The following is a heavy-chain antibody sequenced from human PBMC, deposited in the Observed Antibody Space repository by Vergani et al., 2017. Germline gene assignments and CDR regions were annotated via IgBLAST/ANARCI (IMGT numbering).Heavy chain of an antibody. Sequence: EVQLVESGGGLVQPGRSLRLSCAASGFTFSNAWMSWVRQAPGKGLEWVGRIKSKTDGGTTDYAAPVKGRFTISRDDSKNTLYLQMNSLKTEDTAVYYCTSLHYYGSGRVRDYWGQGTLVTVSS. CDR1: GFTFSNAW. CDR3: TSLHYYGSGRVRDY. V-gene: IGHV3-15*01. J-gene: IGHJ4*02. CDR2: IKSKTDGGTT. D-gene: IGHD3-10*01.